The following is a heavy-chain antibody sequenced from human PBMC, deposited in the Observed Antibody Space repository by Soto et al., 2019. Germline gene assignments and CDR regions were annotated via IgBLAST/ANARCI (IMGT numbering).Heavy chain of an antibody. CDR2: FDPEDGET. CDR3: ATDMWELLRSRYYYGMDV. J-gene: IGHJ6*02. V-gene: IGHV1-24*01. CDR1: GYTLTELS. Sequence: QVQLVQSGAEVKKPGASVKVSCKVSGYTLTELSMHWVRQAPGKGLEWMGGFDPEDGETIYAQKFQRRVTMTEDTSTDTAYMELSSLRSEDTAVYYCATDMWELLRSRYYYGMDVWGQGTTVTVSS. D-gene: IGHD1-26*01.